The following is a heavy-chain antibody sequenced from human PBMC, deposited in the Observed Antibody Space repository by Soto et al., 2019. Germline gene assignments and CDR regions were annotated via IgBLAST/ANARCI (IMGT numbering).Heavy chain of an antibody. CDR1: GFTFSSYG. D-gene: IGHD2-15*01. CDR3: ARGYCSGGSCYSPPYYGMDV. CDR2: IWYDGSNK. J-gene: IGHJ6*02. Sequence: GGSLRLSCAASGFTFSSYGMHWVRQAPGKGLEWVAVIWYDGSNKYYADSVKGRFTISRDNSKNTLYLQMNSLRAEDTAVYYCARGYCSGGSCYSPPYYGMDVWGQGTTVTVSS. V-gene: IGHV3-33*01.